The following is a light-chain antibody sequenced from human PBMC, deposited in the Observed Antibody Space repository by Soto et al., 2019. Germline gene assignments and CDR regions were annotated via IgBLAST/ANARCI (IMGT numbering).Light chain of an antibody. CDR3: QQYNSWPLT. J-gene: IGKJ4*01. CDR2: RAS. Sequence: EIQMTQSPSTLSASVGERVTITCRASESITGWLAWFQQKPGKAPKLLISRASKLESGVPARFSGSGSGTDFTLTISGLQPDDFAVYYCQQYNSWPLTFGGGTKVDI. V-gene: IGKV1-5*03. CDR1: ESITGW.